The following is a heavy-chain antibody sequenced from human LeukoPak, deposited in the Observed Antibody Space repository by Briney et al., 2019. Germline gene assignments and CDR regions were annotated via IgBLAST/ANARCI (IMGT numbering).Heavy chain of an antibody. V-gene: IGHV4-34*01. D-gene: IGHD3-10*01. Sequence: PSETLSLTCAVYGGSFSGYYWSWIRQPPGKGLEWIGEINHSGSTNYNPSLKSRVTISVDTSKNQFSLKLSSVTAADTAVYYCARGEWFGETRIWGQGTMVTVSS. CDR1: GGSFSGYY. CDR2: INHSGST. CDR3: ARGEWFGETRI. J-gene: IGHJ3*02.